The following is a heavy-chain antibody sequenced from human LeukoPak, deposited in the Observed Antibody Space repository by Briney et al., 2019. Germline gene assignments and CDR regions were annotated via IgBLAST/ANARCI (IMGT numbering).Heavy chain of an antibody. Sequence: SETLSLTCTVSGGSISSSSYYWGWIRQPPGKGLEWIGEGSDVGGTKYNPSLKSRVTISADTSKNQFSLKLSSVTAADTAVYYCAQNGQSGFSFDPWGQGPWSPSPQ. D-gene: IGHD2-8*01. V-gene: IGHV4-39*07. CDR3: AQNGQSGFSFDP. J-gene: IGHJ5*02. CDR1: GGSISSSSYY. CDR2: GSDVGGT.